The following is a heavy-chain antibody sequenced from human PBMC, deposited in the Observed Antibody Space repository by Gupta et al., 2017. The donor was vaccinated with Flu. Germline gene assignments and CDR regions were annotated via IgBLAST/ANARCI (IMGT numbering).Heavy chain of an antibody. Sequence: MNWIRQAPGKGLECVSYISASGSTVYYADSVKGRLTISRDSANNSVYLQMNSLRVEDAAVYYCARSQGALRPNWLDPWGQGTLVAVSS. D-gene: IGHD2-15*01. CDR3: ARSQGALRPNWLDP. J-gene: IGHJ5*02. V-gene: IGHV3-11*01. CDR2: ISASGSTV.